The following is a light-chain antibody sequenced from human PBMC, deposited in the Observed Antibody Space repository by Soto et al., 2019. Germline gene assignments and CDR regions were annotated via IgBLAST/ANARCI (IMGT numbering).Light chain of an antibody. CDR2: LAS. V-gene: IGKV3-11*01. CDR1: QAVNTS. Sequence: EIVLTQSPAPLSSFPGDRVTLSCRASQAVNTSLAWYQHKPGQAPRLLIYLASNRAAGVPARFSGSGSGTDFTLTISDVEPEDFAVYYCHQRQSWPRTFGQGTTVDIK. J-gene: IGKJ1*01. CDR3: HQRQSWPRT.